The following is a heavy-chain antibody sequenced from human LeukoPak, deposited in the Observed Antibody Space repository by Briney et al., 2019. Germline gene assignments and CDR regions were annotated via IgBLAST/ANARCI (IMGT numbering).Heavy chain of an antibody. Sequence: PGGSLRLSCAASGFTFSTYAMSWVRQAPGKGLEWVSAISGSGGSTYYADSVKGRFTISRDNSKNTLYLQMNSLRAEDTAVYYCAKDFRNWNFYHFDYWGQGTLVTVSS. CDR3: AKDFRNWNFYHFDY. V-gene: IGHV3-23*01. CDR2: ISGSGGST. CDR1: GFTFSTYA. J-gene: IGHJ4*02. D-gene: IGHD1-7*01.